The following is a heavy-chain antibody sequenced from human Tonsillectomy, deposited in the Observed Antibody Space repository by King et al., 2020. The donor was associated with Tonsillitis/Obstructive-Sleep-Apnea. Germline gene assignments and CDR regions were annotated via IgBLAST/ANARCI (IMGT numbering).Heavy chain of an antibody. J-gene: IGHJ4*02. CDR3: VRRAHAVAVDYYFDY. CDR1: GFTFSPYD. D-gene: IGHD6-19*01. V-gene: IGHV3-33*01. CDR2: LWYDGSNE. Sequence: VQLVASGGGVVQPGRSLRLSCAASGFTFSPYDMHWVRPAPGKGLEWVAILWYDGSNEYYADSVKGRFTISRDNSKNTLYLQMNSLRAEDTAVYYCVRRAHAVAVDYYFDYWGQGTLVTVSS.